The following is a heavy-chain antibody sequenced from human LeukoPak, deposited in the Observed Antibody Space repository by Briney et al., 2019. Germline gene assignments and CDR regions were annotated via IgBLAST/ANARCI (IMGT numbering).Heavy chain of an antibody. CDR2: IYRGGST. CDR1: GFTVNSNY. V-gene: IGHV3-53*01. D-gene: IGHD5-18*01. J-gene: IGHJ4*02. CDR3: ARDLGYNYGFFDS. Sequence: PGGSLRLSCAASGFTVNSNYMSWVRQAPGKGLEWVSGIYRGGSTYYADSVKGRITISRDNYKNTLYLQMNSLRAEDTAVYYCARDLGYNYGFFDSWGQGTLVTVSS.